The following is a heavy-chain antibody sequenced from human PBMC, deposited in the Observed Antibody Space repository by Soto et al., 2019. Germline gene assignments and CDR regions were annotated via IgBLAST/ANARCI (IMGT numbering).Heavy chain of an antibody. CDR1: GDSVSSTSTA. CDR3: ARGSYYSGWV. V-gene: IGHV6-1*01. J-gene: IGHJ4*02. Sequence: HTLSLTCAISGDSVSSTSTAWSWIRQSPSRGLEWLGRTYYRSNWYSDYAVSVKSRITINPDTSKNQFSLQLKSVTPEDTAVYYCARGSYYSGWVWGQGTLVTVSS. CDR2: TYYRSNWYS. D-gene: IGHD6-19*01.